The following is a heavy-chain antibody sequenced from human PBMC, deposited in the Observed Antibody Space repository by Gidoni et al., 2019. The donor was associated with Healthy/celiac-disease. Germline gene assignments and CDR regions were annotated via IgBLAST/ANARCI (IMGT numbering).Heavy chain of an antibody. D-gene: IGHD3-16*02. Sequence: EVQLVQSGAEVKKPGESLKISCKGSGYSFTSYWIGWVRQMPGKGLEWMGINYPGDSDTRYSPSFQGQVTISADKSISTAYLQWSSLKASDTAMYYCARRYDYIWGSYRYGYYFDYWGQGTLVTVSS. CDR1: GYSFTSYW. V-gene: IGHV5-51*01. CDR3: ARRYDYIWGSYRYGYYFDY. CDR2: NYPGDSDT. J-gene: IGHJ4*02.